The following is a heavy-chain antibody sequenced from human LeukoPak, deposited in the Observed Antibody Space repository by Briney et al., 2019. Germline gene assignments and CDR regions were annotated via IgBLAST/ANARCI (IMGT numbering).Heavy chain of an antibody. CDR1: GFTFTSYA. CDR3: AKPARTDYADY. J-gene: IGHJ4*02. CDR2: ISASGGST. Sequence: GGSLRLSCAASGFTFTSYAMSWVRQAPKKGLEWVSVISASGGSTNYADSVKGRFTISRDNSKNTLYLQMNSLRAEDSAVYYCAKPARTDYADYWGQGTLVTVSS. D-gene: IGHD1-14*01. V-gene: IGHV3-23*01.